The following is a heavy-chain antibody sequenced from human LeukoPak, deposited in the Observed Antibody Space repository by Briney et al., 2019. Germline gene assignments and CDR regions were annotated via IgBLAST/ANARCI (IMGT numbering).Heavy chain of an antibody. CDR1: GGSFNGYY. CDR2: INHSGST. D-gene: IGHD3-10*02. Sequence: PSETLSLTCAVYGGSFNGYYWSWIRQPPGKGLEWIGEINHSGSTNYNPSLKSRVTISVDTSKNQFSLKLSSVTAADTAVYYCARGFMYYFDYWGQGTLVTVSS. V-gene: IGHV4-34*01. J-gene: IGHJ4*02. CDR3: ARGFMYYFDY.